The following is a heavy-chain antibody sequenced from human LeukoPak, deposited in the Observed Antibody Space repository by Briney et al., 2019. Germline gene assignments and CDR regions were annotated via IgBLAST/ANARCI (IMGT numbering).Heavy chain of an antibody. CDR1: GGTFSGYD. CDR3: ARGLLAVAGKDAFDI. V-gene: IGHV4-34*01. Sequence: SETLSLTCAAYGGTFSGYDWSWIRQPPGNGLEWLAEISHSGSTNYNPSLKSRVTISVDTSKNQFSLKLSSVTAADTAVYYCARGLLAVAGKDAFDIWGQGTMVTVSS. J-gene: IGHJ3*02. CDR2: ISHSGST. D-gene: IGHD6-19*01.